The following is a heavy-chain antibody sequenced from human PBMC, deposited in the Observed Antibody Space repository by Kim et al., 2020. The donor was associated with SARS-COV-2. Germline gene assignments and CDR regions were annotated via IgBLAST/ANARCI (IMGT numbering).Heavy chain of an antibody. V-gene: IGHV3-43*01. CDR3: IRGNPARLCLYSSGWYAD. J-gene: IGHJ1*01. CDR2: ISWDGETT. D-gene: IGHD6-19*01. Sequence: GGSLRLSCAGAGFKFEEYTMYWVRQPPGKGLEWVSAISWDGETTFYADSLKGRFTVSRDNDKSSLYLHMSNLRTDDSAMYYCIRGNPARLCLYSSGWYADWGQGTLVTVSS. CDR1: GFKFEEYT.